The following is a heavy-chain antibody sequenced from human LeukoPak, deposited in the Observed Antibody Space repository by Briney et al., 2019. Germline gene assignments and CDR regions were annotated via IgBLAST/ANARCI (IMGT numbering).Heavy chain of an antibody. J-gene: IGHJ4*02. V-gene: IGHV3-33*01. CDR1: GFTFSTYG. CDR2: IWHDGRNN. CDR3: ARGGDYLDF. Sequence: GRSLRLSCAVSGFTFSTYGIHWVRQAPGKGLEWVAVIWHDGRNNDDANSVKGRFTNARDNANNSLYLQRNSLRAEDTAVYYCARGGDYLDFWGQGTLVTVSS.